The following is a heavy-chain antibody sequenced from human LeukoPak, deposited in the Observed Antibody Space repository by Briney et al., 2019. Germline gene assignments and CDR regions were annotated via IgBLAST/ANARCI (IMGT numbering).Heavy chain of an antibody. Sequence: GGSLRLSCAASGFTFSSYRMYWVRQAPGKGLVGVSRINSDGSSRSYADSVKGRFTISRDNAKNSLYLHMNSLRAEDMALYYCAKDMSYGGYSGYDYWGQGTLVTVSS. D-gene: IGHD5-12*01. J-gene: IGHJ4*02. CDR1: GFTFSSYR. CDR3: AKDMSYGGYSGYDY. V-gene: IGHV3-74*01. CDR2: INSDGSSR.